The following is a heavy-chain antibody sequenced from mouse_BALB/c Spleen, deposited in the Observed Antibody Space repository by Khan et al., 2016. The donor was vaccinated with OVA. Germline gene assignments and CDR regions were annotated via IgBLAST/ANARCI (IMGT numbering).Heavy chain of an antibody. Sequence: EVQRVESGGDLVKPGGSLKLSCAASGFTFSTYGMSWVRQNPDKRLEWVATISSGGSYTYYVDSVKGRFTISRDNAKNYLELQMSSLKAEDTAMYYCTRLAYYYNSGGFAYWGQGTLVTVSA. J-gene: IGHJ3*01. D-gene: IGHD1-1*02. CDR3: TRLAYYYNSGGFAY. V-gene: IGHV5-6*01. CDR1: GFTFSTYG. CDR2: ISSGGSYT.